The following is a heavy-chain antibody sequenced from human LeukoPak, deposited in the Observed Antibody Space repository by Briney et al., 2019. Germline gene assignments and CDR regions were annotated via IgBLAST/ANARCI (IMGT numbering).Heavy chain of an antibody. CDR3: AKDHANTPVVTN. CDR1: GFTFSTFA. J-gene: IGHJ4*02. CDR2: IFPSGGEI. V-gene: IGHV3-23*01. D-gene: IGHD2-21*02. Sequence: GGSLRLSCAASGFTFSTFAMIWVRQPPGKGLEWVSSIFPSGGEIHYADSVKGRFTVSRDNSKNTLYLQMNSLRAEDTAIYYCAKDHANTPVVTNWGQGILVSVSS.